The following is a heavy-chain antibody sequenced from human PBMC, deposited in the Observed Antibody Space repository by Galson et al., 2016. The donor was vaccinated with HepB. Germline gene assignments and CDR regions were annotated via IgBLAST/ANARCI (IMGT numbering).Heavy chain of an antibody. CDR1: GASISSRSFY. D-gene: IGHD1-20*01. J-gene: IGHJ4*02. Sequence: SETLSLTCTVSGASISSRSFYWGWIRQPPGKGLEWIASVYYSGSTYYNPSLESRLTMSLDTSRNQFSLKLSSVTAADTALYYCARDINLDYFDYWGQGTLVTVSS. CDR3: ARDINLDYFDY. CDR2: VYYSGST. V-gene: IGHV4-39*07.